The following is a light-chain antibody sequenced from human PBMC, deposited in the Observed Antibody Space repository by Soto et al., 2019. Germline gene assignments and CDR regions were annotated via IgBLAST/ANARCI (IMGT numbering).Light chain of an antibody. CDR3: SSYTSSSTLVV. CDR1: SXXXCGYNY. V-gene: IGLV2-14*01. J-gene: IGLJ2*01. CDR2: DVS. Sequence: QSALTQPASVSGXXXXSXXXXXXGTSXXXCGYNYVSWYQQHPGKAPKLMIYDVSNRPSGVSNRFSGSKSGNTASLTISGLQAEDEADYYCSSYTSSSTLVVFGGGTKVTVL.